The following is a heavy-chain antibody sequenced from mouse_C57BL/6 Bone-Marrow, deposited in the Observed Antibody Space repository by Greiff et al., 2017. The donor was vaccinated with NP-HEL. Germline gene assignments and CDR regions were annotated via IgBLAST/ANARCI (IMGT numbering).Heavy chain of an antibody. CDR2: IYPGNSDT. J-gene: IGHJ3*01. Sequence: EVKLVESGTVLARPGASVKMSCKTSGYTFTSYWMHWVKQRPGQGLEWIGAIYPGNSDTSYNQKFKGKAKLTAVTSASTAYMALSSLTNEDSAVYYCTRPSTPAWFAYWGQGTLVTVSA. CDR1: GYTFTSYW. V-gene: IGHV1-5*01. CDR3: TRPSTPAWFAY.